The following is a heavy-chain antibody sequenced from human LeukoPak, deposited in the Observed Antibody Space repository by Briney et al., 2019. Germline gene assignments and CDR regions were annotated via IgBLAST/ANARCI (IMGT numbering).Heavy chain of an antibody. J-gene: IGHJ4*02. V-gene: IGHV3-7*01. CDR1: GFTFSSYW. D-gene: IGHD2-15*01. Sequence: PGGSLRLSCAASGFTFSSYWMSWVRQAPGKGLEWVANIKQDGSEKYYEDSVKGRFTISRDNAKNSLYLQMNSLRAEDTAVYYCARDIGPPAFDYWGQGTLVTVSS. CDR3: ARDIGPPAFDY. CDR2: IKQDGSEK.